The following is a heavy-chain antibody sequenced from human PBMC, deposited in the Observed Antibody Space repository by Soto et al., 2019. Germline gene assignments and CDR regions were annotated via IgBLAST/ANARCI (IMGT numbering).Heavy chain of an antibody. D-gene: IGHD3-22*01. J-gene: IGHJ4*02. Sequence: SETLSLTCAVSGDSISSGYYWAWIRQPPGKGLEWIGSIYHSGTTYYNPSLKSRVTISVDKSKKQFSLKLGSVTAADSDVYYCARYYDSSGYYQRYFDYWVPGTLVTVSS. V-gene: IGHV4-38-2*01. CDR2: IYHSGTT. CDR3: ARYYDSSGYYQRYFDY. CDR1: GDSISSGYY.